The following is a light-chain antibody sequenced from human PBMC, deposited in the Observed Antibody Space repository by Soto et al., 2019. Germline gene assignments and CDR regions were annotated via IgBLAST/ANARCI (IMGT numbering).Light chain of an antibody. CDR1: QSVSSSY. Sequence: EIVLKQSPGTLSLSPGERATLSCRASQSVSSSYLAWYQQKPGQAPRLLIDGASSRATGIPDRFSGSGSGTDFTLTISRLEPEDFAVYYCQQYGSSPGHTFGQGTKLEIK. J-gene: IGKJ2*01. CDR3: QQYGSSPGHT. CDR2: GAS. V-gene: IGKV3-20*01.